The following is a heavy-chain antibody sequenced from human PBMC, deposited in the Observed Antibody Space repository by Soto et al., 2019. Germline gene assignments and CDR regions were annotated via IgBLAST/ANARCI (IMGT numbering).Heavy chain of an antibody. Sequence: VQLQESGAGLVKPSPTLASNCTVSGGSISSGGYYCSWIRQLPGKCLEGIGYIYYSGSTYYNPSLTSRVTRSGDTSKNKFSLKLSSGTAADTAAYYCARERGVIGDWGQGTLVTVSS. D-gene: IGHD3-22*01. CDR3: ARERGVIGD. J-gene: IGHJ4*02. CDR2: IYYSGST. CDR1: GGSISSGGYY. V-gene: IGHV4-31*03.